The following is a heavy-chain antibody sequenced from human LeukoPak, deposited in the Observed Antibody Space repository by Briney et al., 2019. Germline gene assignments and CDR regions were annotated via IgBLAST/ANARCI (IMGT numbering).Heavy chain of an antibody. J-gene: IGHJ4*02. Sequence: PGGSLKLSCAASGFIFSTYWMSWVRQAPGKGLEWVANIKQDGSEKYYVDSVKGRFTISRDNAKNSLYLQMNSLRAEDTAVYYCARDRLRYFDWSYWGQGTLVTVSS. CDR3: ARDRLRYFDWSY. CDR2: IKQDGSEK. D-gene: IGHD3-9*01. V-gene: IGHV3-7*01. CDR1: GFIFSTYW.